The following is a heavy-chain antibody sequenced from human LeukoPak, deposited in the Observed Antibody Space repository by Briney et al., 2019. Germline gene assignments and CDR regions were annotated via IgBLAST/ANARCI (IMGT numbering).Heavy chain of an antibody. V-gene: IGHV1-2*02. Sequence: GASVKVSCKASGYTFTGDYMHWVRQAPGQGLEWMGWINPKSGATKYAQKFQGRVTRTRDRPISTGNMELSRLRYDDTAVYYCARGASLTYYYESGDYYLFDYWGQGTLVTVSS. J-gene: IGHJ4*02. CDR3: ARGASLTYYYESGDYYLFDY. CDR1: GYTFTGDY. CDR2: INPKSGAT. D-gene: IGHD3-22*01.